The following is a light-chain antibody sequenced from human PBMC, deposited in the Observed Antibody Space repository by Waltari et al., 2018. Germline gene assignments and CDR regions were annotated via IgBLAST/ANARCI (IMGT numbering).Light chain of an antibody. V-gene: IGKV4-1*01. CDR1: NGALYTPNNKSY. Sequence: ILMTRYPDSLAGSLGGKPTITCKSSNGALYTPNNKSYLPWYQPKPGQPPKLLIYLASTRECVVPDRCSGGGSTKNSTITSSRLQAEDAAFYYCQQHYSAPVTFGQGTKLEI. CDR3: QQHYSAPVT. J-gene: IGKJ2*01. CDR2: LAS.